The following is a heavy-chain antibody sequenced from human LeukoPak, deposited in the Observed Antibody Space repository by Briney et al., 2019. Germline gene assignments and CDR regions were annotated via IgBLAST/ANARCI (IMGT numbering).Heavy chain of an antibody. Sequence: GGSLRLSCAASGFTFSSYVMHWVRQAPGKGLEWVAVIWYDGSNKYYADSVKGRFTISRDNSQNTLYLQLNNLRAEDTAVYYCAKRGSAWDLDYWGQGTLVTVSS. D-gene: IGHD6-25*01. J-gene: IGHJ4*02. V-gene: IGHV3-33*06. CDR3: AKRGSAWDLDY. CDR2: IWYDGSNK. CDR1: GFTFSSYV.